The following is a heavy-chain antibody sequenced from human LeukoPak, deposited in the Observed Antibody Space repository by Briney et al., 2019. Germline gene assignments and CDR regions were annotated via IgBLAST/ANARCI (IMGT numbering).Heavy chain of an antibody. J-gene: IGHJ4*02. D-gene: IGHD5-18*01. CDR3: ARGQLDTAMVSFDY. CDR2: INHSGST. V-gene: IGHV4-34*01. CDR1: GGSFSGYY. Sequence: SETLSLTCAVYGGSFSGYYWSWIRQPPGKGLEWIGEINHSGSTNYNPSPKSRVTISVDTSKNQFSLKLSSVTAADTAVYYCARGQLDTAMVSFDYWGQGTLVTVSS.